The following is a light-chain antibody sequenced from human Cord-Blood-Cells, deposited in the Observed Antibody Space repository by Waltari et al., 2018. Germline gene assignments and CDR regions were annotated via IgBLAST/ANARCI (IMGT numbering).Light chain of an antibody. CDR2: GAS. CDR1: QSVSSN. Sequence: EIVMTQSPATLSVSPGERATLSCRASQSVSSNLAWYQQKPGQAPRLLIYGASTRATGIPARFSGSGSGTDFTLTISSLQPEDFATYYCQQANSFPPWTFGQGTKVEIK. V-gene: IGKV3-15*01. J-gene: IGKJ1*01. CDR3: QQANSFPPWT.